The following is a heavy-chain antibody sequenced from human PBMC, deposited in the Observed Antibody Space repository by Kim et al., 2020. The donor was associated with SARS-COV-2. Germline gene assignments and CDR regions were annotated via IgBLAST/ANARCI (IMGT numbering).Heavy chain of an antibody. J-gene: IGHJ5*02. D-gene: IGHD3-10*01. Sequence: SETLSLTCTVSGGSISSSSYYWGWIRQPPGKGLEWIGSIYYSGSTYYNPSLKSRVTISVDTSKNQFSLKLSSVTAADTAVYYCARQRLVVQGEGGWFDPWGQGTLVTVSS. V-gene: IGHV4-39*01. CDR3: ARQRLVVQGEGGWFDP. CDR1: GGSISSSSYY. CDR2: IYYSGST.